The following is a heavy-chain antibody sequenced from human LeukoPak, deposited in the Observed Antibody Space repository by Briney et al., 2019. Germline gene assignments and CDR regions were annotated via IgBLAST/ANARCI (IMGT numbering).Heavy chain of an antibody. CDR3: AREVHGYYRKDMLSETNSYYYMDV. CDR2: ITPMFGTA. J-gene: IGHJ6*03. V-gene: IGHV1-69*01. CDR1: GGTFSSYA. D-gene: IGHD3-10*01. Sequence: SVKVSCKAAGGTFSSYAISWVRQAPGQGLEWMGGITPMFGTANYTQKFQDRVTITADESTSTAYMELSGLRSEDTAVYFCAREVHGYYRKDMLSETNSYYYMDVWGKGTSVTVSS.